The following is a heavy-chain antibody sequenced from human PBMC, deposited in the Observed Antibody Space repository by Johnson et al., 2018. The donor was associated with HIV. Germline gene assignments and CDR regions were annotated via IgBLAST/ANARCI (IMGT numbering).Heavy chain of an antibody. CDR3: ARVAPAHDAFDI. Sequence: QVLLVESGGGVVQPGGSLRLSCAASGFSFSSYGMHWVRQAPGKGLEWVAFISHDGSHKYYADSVKGRFTISRDNSKNTLYLQMNSLRAEDTAVYYCARVAPAHDAFDIWGQGTMVTVSS. CDR1: GFSFSSYG. D-gene: IGHD2-2*01. CDR2: ISHDGSHK. J-gene: IGHJ3*02. V-gene: IGHV3-30*03.